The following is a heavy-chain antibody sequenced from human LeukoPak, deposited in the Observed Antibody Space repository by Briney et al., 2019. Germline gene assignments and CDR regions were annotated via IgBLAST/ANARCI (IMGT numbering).Heavy chain of an antibody. CDR3: ARDPPRRSDF. CDR1: GLTFSNFL. CDR2: INEDGSRE. V-gene: IGHV3-7*01. J-gene: IGHJ4*02. Sequence: PGGSLRLSCAASGLTFSNFLMTWVRHSPGKGLEWVASINEDGSRELYVDSAKGRFSISRDNANNALSLQMNSLRVEDTAVYYCARDPPRRSDFWGQGTRVTVSS.